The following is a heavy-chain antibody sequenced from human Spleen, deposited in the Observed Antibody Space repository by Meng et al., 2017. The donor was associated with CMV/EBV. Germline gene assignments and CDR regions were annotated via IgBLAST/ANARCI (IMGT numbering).Heavy chain of an antibody. D-gene: IGHD6-13*01. CDR2: SNPNSGVT. J-gene: IGHJ4*02. V-gene: IGHV1-2*06. Sequence: SCQASGYSFTDYFIHWVRQAPGQGLEWMGRSNPNSGVTKYAQKFQGRVTMTRDTSISTAYMELSRLSSDDTAVYYCSRGYSIWYSDYWGQGTLVTVSS. CDR1: GYSFTDYF. CDR3: SRGYSIWYSDY.